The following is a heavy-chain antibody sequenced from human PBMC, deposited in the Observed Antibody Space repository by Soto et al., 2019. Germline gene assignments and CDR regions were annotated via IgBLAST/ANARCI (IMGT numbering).Heavy chain of an antibody. J-gene: IGHJ4*02. CDR1: GGTFSSYS. Sequence: QVQLVQSGAEVKKPGSSVKVSCKASGGTFSSYSISWVRQAPGQGLEWMEGIIPIFGTANYAQKFQGRVTITADESTSTAYMELSSLRSEDTAVYYCARGHYYGSTPLYYFDYWGQGTLVTVSS. CDR2: IIPIFGTA. CDR3: ARGHYYGSTPLYYFDY. V-gene: IGHV1-69*01. D-gene: IGHD3-10*01.